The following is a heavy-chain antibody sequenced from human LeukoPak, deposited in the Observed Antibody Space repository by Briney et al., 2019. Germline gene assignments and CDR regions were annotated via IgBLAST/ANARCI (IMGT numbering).Heavy chain of an antibody. V-gene: IGHV3-23*01. CDR2: ISGSGGST. Sequence: PGGSPILSCAASGFTFSSYAMSWVRQAPGKGLEWVSAISGSGGSTYYADSVKGRFTISRDNSKNTLYLQMNSLRAEDTAVYYCAKAGAAVATKDYWGQGTLVTVSS. J-gene: IGHJ4*02. CDR1: GFTFSSYA. D-gene: IGHD6-19*01. CDR3: AKAGAAVATKDY.